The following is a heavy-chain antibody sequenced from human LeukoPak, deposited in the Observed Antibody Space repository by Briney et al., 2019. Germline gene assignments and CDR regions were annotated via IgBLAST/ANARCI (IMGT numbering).Heavy chain of an antibody. D-gene: IGHD5-12*01. CDR2: IWYDGSNK. V-gene: IGHV3-33*01. Sequence: GGSLRLSCAASGFTFSSYGMHWVRQAPGKGLEWVAVIWYDGSNKYYADSVKGRFTISRDNSKNTLYLQMNSLRAEDTAVYYCARGSAGAYSGYDWDYWGQGTLVTVSS. CDR1: GFTFSSYG. J-gene: IGHJ4*02. CDR3: ARGSAGAYSGYDWDY.